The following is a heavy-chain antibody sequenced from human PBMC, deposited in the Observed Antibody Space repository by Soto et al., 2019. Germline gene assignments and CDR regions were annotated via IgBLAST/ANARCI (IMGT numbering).Heavy chain of an antibody. D-gene: IGHD2-2*01. CDR2: IYSGGST. CDR1: GFTVSSNY. CDR3: ARDLKRSTTLRYYYYYMDV. V-gene: IGHV3-53*04. J-gene: IGHJ6*03. Sequence: GGSLRLSCAASGFTVSSNYMSWVRQAPGKGLEWVSVIYSGGSTYYADSVKGRFTISRHNSKNTLYLQMNSLRAEDTAVYYCARDLKRSTTLRYYYYYMDVWGKGTTVTVSS.